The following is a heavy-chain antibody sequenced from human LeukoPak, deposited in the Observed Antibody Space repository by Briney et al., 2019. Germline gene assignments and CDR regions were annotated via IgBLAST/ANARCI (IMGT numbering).Heavy chain of an antibody. J-gene: IGHJ6*02. CDR1: GFTFDDYA. V-gene: IGHV3-9*01. D-gene: IGHD3-10*01. Sequence: PGGSLRLSCAASGFTFDDYAMHWVRQAPGKGLEWVSGISWNSGSIGYADSVKGRFTISRDNAKNSLYLQMNSLRAEDTAVYYCARGTILRVPGAGMDVWGQGTTVTVSS. CDR3: ARGTILRVPGAGMDV. CDR2: ISWNSGSI.